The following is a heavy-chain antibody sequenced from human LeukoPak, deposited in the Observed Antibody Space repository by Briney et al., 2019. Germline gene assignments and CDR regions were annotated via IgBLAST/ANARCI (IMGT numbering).Heavy chain of an antibody. V-gene: IGHV1-2*06. CDR1: GYTFTGYY. J-gene: IGHJ4*02. CDR2: VNPNSGGT. Sequence: GASVKVSCKASGYTFTGYYMHWVRQAPGQGLEWMGRVNPNSGGTNYAQKFQGRVTMTRDTSISTAYMELSRLRSDDTAVYYCARVAQGYSSSWYEAFDYWGQGTLVTVSS. D-gene: IGHD6-13*01. CDR3: ARVAQGYSSSWYEAFDY.